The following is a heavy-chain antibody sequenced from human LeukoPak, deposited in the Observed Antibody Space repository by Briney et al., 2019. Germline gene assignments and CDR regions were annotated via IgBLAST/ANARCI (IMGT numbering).Heavy chain of an antibody. J-gene: IGHJ4*02. Sequence: PGGSLRLSCAASGFTFSGRWMHWVRQGPGKGLVWVSRINGDGSITAYADSVKGRFTISRDNAKNTLYLQMNSLRAEDTAVYFCAREQPVESAVDYWGQGTLVTVSS. CDR2: INGDGSIT. CDR1: GFTFSGRW. V-gene: IGHV3-74*01. CDR3: AREQPVESAVDY. D-gene: IGHD6-6*01.